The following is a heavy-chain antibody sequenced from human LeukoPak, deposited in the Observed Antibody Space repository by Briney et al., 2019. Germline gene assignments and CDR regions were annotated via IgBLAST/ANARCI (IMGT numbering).Heavy chain of an antibody. V-gene: IGHV1-69*04. CDR3: LVVVTDPYEYFQH. CDR1: GVTFSIYD. D-gene: IGHD2-21*02. J-gene: IGHJ1*01. CDR2: IFPMLGTT. Sequence: AASVKVSCEASGVTFSIYDISWVRQAPGQGLEWMGRIFPMLGTTNYAQKFQGRVTITADNMEQGRVTITADRSTSTVYMELSSLRSEDTAVYYCLVVVTDPYEYFQHWGQGTLVTV.